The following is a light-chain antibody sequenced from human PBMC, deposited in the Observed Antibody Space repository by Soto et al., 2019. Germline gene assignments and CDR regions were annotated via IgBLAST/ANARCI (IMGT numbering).Light chain of an antibody. CDR2: GVS. Sequence: QSALTQPASVSGSPGQWITISCTGTNSDVGGYNCVSWYQHHPGKAPKLIIYGVSNRPSGVSTRFSGSKSGATSSLPISGLQDQDEDDYYCTQYTSRSAPVVFGGGTKLTVL. J-gene: IGLJ2*01. CDR3: TQYTSRSAPVV. V-gene: IGLV2-14*01. CDR1: NSDVGGYNC.